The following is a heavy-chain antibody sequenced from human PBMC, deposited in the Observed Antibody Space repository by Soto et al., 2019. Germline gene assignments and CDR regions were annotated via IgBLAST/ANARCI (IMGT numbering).Heavy chain of an antibody. CDR1: GFSFSTFG. J-gene: IGHJ4*01. Sequence: GGSLRLSCVASGFSFSTFGIHWVRQAPGKGLEWVGVISSDGQTKCYADSVKGRFTISRDNSKNTLYLQMDSLRPEDTAVYYCAKEIAVAGDLDYWGHGTLVTVSS. CDR3: AKEIAVAGDLDY. V-gene: IGHV3-30*18. CDR2: ISSDGQTK. D-gene: IGHD6-19*01.